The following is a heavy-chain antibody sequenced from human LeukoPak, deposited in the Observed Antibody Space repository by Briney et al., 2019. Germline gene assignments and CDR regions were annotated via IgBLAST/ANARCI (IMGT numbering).Heavy chain of an antibody. D-gene: IGHD2-15*01. CDR2: INPNSGGT. CDR1: GYTFTGYY. J-gene: IGHJ4*02. V-gene: IGHV1-2*06. CDR3: ATYHIHGYCSGGSCLGY. Sequence: ASVKVSCKASGYTFTGYYMHWVRQAPGQGLEWMGRINPNSGGTNYAQKFQGRVTMTRDTSISTAYMELSRLRSDDTAVYYCATYHIHGYCSGGSCLGYWGQGTLVTVSS.